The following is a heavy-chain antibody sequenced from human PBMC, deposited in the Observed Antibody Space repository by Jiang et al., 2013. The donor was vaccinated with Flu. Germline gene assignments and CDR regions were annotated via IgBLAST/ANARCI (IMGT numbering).Heavy chain of an antibody. CDR2: IYYSGST. CDR3: ARVFRARTNWNALMGVYYFDY. J-gene: IGHJ4*02. V-gene: IGHV4-31*03. CDR1: GGSISSGGYY. Sequence: SQTLSLTCTVSGGSISSGGYYWSWIRQHPGKGLEWIGYIYYSGSTYYNPSLKSRVTISVDTSKNQFSLKLSSVTAADTAVYYCARVFRARTNWNALMGVYYFDYWGQGTLVTVSS. D-gene: IGHD1-1*01.